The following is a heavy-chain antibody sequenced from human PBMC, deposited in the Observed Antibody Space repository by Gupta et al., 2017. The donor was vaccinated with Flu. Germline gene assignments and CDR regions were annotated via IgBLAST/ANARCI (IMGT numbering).Heavy chain of an antibody. CDR2: ISWNSGSI. D-gene: IGHD6-19*01. J-gene: IGHJ4*02. CDR3: ATLAVAETEKDY. V-gene: IGHV3-9*01. Sequence: EVQLVESGGGLVQPGRSLRLSCAASGFTFDDYAMHWVRQAPGKGLEWVSGISWNSGSIGYADSVKGRFTISRDNAKNSLYLQMNSLRAEDTALYYCATLAVAETEKDYWGQGTLVTVSS. CDR1: GFTFDDYA.